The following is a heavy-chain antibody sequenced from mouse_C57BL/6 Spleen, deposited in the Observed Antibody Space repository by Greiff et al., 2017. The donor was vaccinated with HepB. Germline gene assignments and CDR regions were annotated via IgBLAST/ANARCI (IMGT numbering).Heavy chain of an antibody. Sequence: TDYNAAFMSRLSITKDNSKSQVFFKMNSLQADDTAIYYCARAYDYALYFDYWGQGTTLTVSS. D-gene: IGHD2-4*01. CDR3: ARAYDYALYFDY. CDR2: T. V-gene: IGHV2-5*01. J-gene: IGHJ2*01.